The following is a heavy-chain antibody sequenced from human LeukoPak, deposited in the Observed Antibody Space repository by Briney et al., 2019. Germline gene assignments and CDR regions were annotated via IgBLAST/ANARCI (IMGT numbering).Heavy chain of an antibody. CDR2: ITSSSSYI. V-gene: IGHV3-21*05. J-gene: IGHJ5*02. CDR3: ARDPCSSTSCYTVWFDP. D-gene: IGHD2-2*02. Sequence: GGSLRLSCAASGFTFSSYSMNWVRQAPGKGLEWVSYITSSSSYIYYADSLKGRFTISRDNAKNSLYLQMNSLRDEDTAVYYCARDPCSSTSCYTVWFDPWGQGTLVTVSS. CDR1: GFTFSSYS.